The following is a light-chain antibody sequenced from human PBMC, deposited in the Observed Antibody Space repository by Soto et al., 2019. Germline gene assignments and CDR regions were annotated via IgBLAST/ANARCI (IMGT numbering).Light chain of an antibody. CDR3: SSYTSSSTRV. CDR2: EVS. Sequence: QSVLTQPASVSGSPGQSITISCTGTSSDVGGYNYVSWYQQHPGKAPKLMIYEVSNRPSGVSNRFSGSKSGNMASLTISGLQAEDEADYYCSSYTSSSTRVFGGGTQLTVL. V-gene: IGLV2-14*01. CDR1: SSDVGGYNY. J-gene: IGLJ3*02.